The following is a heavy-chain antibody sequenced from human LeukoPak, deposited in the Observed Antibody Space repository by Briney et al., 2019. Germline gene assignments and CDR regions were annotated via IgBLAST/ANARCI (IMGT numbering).Heavy chain of an antibody. CDR3: ARDRRYYYDSSGHPQAFDI. CDR1: GGSISSSSYY. J-gene: IGHJ3*02. V-gene: IGHV4-39*07. D-gene: IGHD3-22*01. Sequence: SETLSLTCTVSGGSISSSSYYWGWIRQPPGKGLEWIGSIYHSGSTYYNPSLKSRVTISVDTSKNQFSLKLSSVTAADTAVYYCARDRRYYYDSSGHPQAFDIWGQGTMVTVSS. CDR2: IYHSGST.